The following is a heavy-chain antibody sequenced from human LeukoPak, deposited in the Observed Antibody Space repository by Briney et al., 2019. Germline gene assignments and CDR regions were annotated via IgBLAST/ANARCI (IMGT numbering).Heavy chain of an antibody. CDR1: GFTFSRYG. CDR3: ARDKKERGSSWYYYYGMDV. J-gene: IGHJ6*02. Sequence: GSLRLSCAASGFTFSRYGMHWVRQAPGKGLEWVAVIWYDGSNKYYADSVKGRFTISRDNSKNTLYLQMNSLRAEDTAVYYCARDKKERGSSWYYYYGMDVWGQGTTVTVSS. D-gene: IGHD6-13*01. CDR2: IWYDGSNK. V-gene: IGHV3-33*01.